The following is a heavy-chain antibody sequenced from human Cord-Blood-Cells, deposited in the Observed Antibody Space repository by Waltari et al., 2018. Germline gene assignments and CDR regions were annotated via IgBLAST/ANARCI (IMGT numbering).Heavy chain of an antibody. J-gene: IGHJ4*02. CDR1: GGTFSSYA. CDR2: TIPILGTA. V-gene: IGHV1-69*01. CDR3: ARVRYRTSCYDY. Sequence: QVQLVQSGAEVKKPGSSVKVSCKASGGTFSSYAMSWVRQAPGQGLEWRGGTIPILGTANYAQKFQGRVTITADESTSTAYMELSSLRAEDTAVYYCARVRYRTSCYDYWGQGTLVTVSS. D-gene: IGHD2-2*01.